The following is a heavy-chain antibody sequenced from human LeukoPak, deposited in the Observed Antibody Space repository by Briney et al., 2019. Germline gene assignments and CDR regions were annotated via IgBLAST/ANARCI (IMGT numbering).Heavy chain of an antibody. J-gene: IGHJ4*02. CDR2: IYFRGST. Sequence: SETVSFTCIVSGGSITSSGHHWGWIRQSPGKGLEWIGTIYFRGSTYFNPSLKSRVTMSVDTSKNQFSLKLRSVTAADTAMYYCARQGLLWFGEADNFDYWGQGTQVTVSS. CDR1: GGSITSSGHH. V-gene: IGHV4-39*01. CDR3: ARQGLLWFGEADNFDY. D-gene: IGHD3-10*01.